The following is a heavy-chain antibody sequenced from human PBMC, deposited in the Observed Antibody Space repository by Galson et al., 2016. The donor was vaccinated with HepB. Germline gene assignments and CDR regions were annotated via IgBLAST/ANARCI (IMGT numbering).Heavy chain of an antibody. J-gene: IGHJ4*02. Sequence: SETLSLTCTVSGASISSDGYYWGWVRQPPGKGLEWIGAIHYSGSTSYNPSLRSRVTISVDTSKNQFSLKLSSVTAADTAVYYCARHLQSVAGIFAYWGQGALVTVSS. V-gene: IGHV4-39*01. CDR3: ARHLQSVAGIFAY. CDR2: IHYSGST. D-gene: IGHD6-19*01. CDR1: GASISSDGYY.